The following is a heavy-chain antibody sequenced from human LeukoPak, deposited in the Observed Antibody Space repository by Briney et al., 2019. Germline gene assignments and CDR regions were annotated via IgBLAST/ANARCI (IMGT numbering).Heavy chain of an antibody. CDR3: ARARRITMVRGVPYYYYYGMDV. V-gene: IGHV1-18*01. CDR1: GYTFTSYG. Sequence: ASVKVSCKASGYTFTSYGISWVRQAPGQGLEWMGWISAYNGNTNYAQKLQGRVTMTTDTSTSTAYMELRSLRSDDTAVYYCARARRITMVRGVPYYYYYGMDVWGQGTTVTVSS. J-gene: IGHJ6*02. CDR2: ISAYNGNT. D-gene: IGHD3-10*01.